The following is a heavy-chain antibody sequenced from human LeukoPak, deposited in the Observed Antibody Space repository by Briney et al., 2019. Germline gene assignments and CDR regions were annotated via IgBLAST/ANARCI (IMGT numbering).Heavy chain of an antibody. D-gene: IGHD3-3*01. Sequence: PSETLSLTCAVYGGSFSGYYWSWIRQPPGKGLEWIGEINHSGSTNYNPSLKSRVTISVDTSKNQFSLKLSSVTAADTAVYYCARGGFWSGYYTVAANSGSTPLDYWGQGTLVTVSS. CDR1: GGSFSGYY. CDR3: ARGGFWSGYYTVAANSGSTPLDY. CDR2: INHSGST. J-gene: IGHJ4*02. V-gene: IGHV4-34*01.